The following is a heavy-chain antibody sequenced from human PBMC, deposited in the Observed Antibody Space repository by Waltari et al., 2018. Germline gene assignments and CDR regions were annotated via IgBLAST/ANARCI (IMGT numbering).Heavy chain of an antibody. CDR1: GFTFTGYW. CDR3: ARSPRGGSYFDY. Sequence: EVQLVESGGGLVQPGGSLRLSCEASGFTFTGYWMHWVRQVPGKGLVWVSRFRSDGGSTTHADSVKGRFTISRDNTKNTLYLQMNSLRAEDTAVYYCARSPRGGSYFDYWGQGTLVTVSS. V-gene: IGHV3-74*01. J-gene: IGHJ4*02. CDR2: FRSDGGST. D-gene: IGHD1-26*01.